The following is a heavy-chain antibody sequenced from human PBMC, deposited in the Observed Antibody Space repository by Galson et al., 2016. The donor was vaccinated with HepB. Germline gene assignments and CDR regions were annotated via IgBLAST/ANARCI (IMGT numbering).Heavy chain of an antibody. D-gene: IGHD3-3*01. CDR2: INHSGGT. CDR3: ASVRITIFGPSYYGMDV. Sequence: SETLSLTCAIYGGSLSGYYWNWIRQPPGKGLEWIGEINHSGGTNYNPSLKSRVSISLDTSKNQFSLKLTSVTAADTAVYYCASVRITIFGPSYYGMDVWGQGTTVTVSS. CDR1: GGSLSGYY. V-gene: IGHV4-34*01. J-gene: IGHJ6*02.